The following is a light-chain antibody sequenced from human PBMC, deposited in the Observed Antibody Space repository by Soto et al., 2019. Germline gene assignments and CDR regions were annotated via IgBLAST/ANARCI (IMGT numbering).Light chain of an antibody. CDR2: AAS. CDR3: QHSYNTPYT. CDR1: QTFGNY. V-gene: IGKV1-39*01. J-gene: IGKJ2*01. Sequence: DIQMTQSPSSLSASVGDRVTITCRASQTFGNYLNWYQQKPGKAPKVLIYAASSLQSGVPSRFSGSGSGTDFTLTISRLQPEDVATYYCQHSYNTPYTFGQGTKLEIK.